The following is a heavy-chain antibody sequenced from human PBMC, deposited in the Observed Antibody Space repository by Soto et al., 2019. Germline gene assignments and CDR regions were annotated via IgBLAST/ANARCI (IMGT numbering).Heavy chain of an antibody. CDR2: IYYSGST. J-gene: IGHJ4*02. D-gene: IGHD3-22*01. CDR1: GGSISSYY. V-gene: IGHV4-59*01. Sequence: SETLSLTCTVSGGSISSYYWSWIRQPPGKGLEWIGYIYYSGSTNYNPSLKSRVTISVDTSKNQFSLKLSSVTAADTAVYYCARDYGDSSGYYYDYYFDYWGQGTLVTVSS. CDR3: ARDYGDSSGYYYDYYFDY.